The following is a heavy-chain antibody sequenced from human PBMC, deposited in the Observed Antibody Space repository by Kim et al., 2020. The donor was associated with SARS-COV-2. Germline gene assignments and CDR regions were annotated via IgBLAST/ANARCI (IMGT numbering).Heavy chain of an antibody. CDR2: MNPNSGNT. Sequence: ASVKVSCRASGYTFTNNDIYWVRQAIGQGLEWMGYMNPNSGNTGYAQKFQGRVSMTRNTSISTAYLELNNLRSDDTAVYFCARRGGNCRTISCLGWFEPWGQGALVTVSS. J-gene: IGHJ5*02. CDR3: ARRGGNCRTISCLGWFEP. D-gene: IGHD2-2*01. V-gene: IGHV1-8*01. CDR1: GYTFTNND.